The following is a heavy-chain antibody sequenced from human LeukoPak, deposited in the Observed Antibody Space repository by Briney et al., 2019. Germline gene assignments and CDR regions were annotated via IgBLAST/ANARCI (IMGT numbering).Heavy chain of an antibody. D-gene: IGHD2-21*02. J-gene: IGHJ3*02. CDR2: INPNSGGT. CDR3: ARERVAYCGGDCSEGDAFDI. CDR1: GYTFTGYY. Sequence: ASVKVSCKASGYTFTGYYMHWVRQAPGQGLEWMGWINPNSGGTNYAQKFQGRVTMIRDTSISTAYMELSRLRSDDTAVYYCARERVAYCGGDCSEGDAFDIWGQGTMVTVSS. V-gene: IGHV1-2*02.